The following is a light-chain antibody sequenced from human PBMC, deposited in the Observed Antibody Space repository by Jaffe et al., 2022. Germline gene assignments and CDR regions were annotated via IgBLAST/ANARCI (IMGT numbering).Light chain of an antibody. CDR2: KVS. CDR1: QSLVHSDGNTY. Sequence: DVVMTQSPLSLPVTLGQPASISCRSSQSLVHSDGNTYLNWFQQRPGQSPRRLIYKVSNRDSGVPDRFSGSGSGTDFTLKISRVEAEDVGVYYCMQGTHWPPLRTFGQGTKLEIK. V-gene: IGKV2-30*02. J-gene: IGKJ2*01. CDR3: MQGTHWPPLRT.